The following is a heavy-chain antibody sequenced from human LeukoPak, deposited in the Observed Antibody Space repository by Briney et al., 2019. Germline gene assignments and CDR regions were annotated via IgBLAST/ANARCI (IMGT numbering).Heavy chain of an antibody. Sequence: SETLSLTCTVSGGSISSYYWSWIQQPAGKGLEWIGRIYSSGSTNYNPSLKSRVTMSVDTSKNQFSLKLSSVTAADTAVYYCARFERHSSWTSFDYWGQGTLVTVSS. J-gene: IGHJ4*02. V-gene: IGHV4-4*07. D-gene: IGHD6-13*01. CDR3: ARFERHSSWTSFDY. CDR1: GGSISSYY. CDR2: IYSSGST.